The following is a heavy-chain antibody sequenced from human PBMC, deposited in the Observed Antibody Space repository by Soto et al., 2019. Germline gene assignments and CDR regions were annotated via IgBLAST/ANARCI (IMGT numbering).Heavy chain of an antibody. D-gene: IGHD3-9*01. CDR1: GYTFTSYD. V-gene: IGHV1-8*01. CDR2: MNPNSGNT. J-gene: IGHJ6*03. Sequence: GASVKVYCKASGYTFTSYDINWVRQATGQGLEWMGWMNPNSGNTGYAQKFQGRVTMTRNTSISTAYMELSSLRSEDTAVYYCARAIAYYDILTGYYADYYYMDVWGKGTTVTVSS. CDR3: ARAIAYYDILTGYYADYYYMDV.